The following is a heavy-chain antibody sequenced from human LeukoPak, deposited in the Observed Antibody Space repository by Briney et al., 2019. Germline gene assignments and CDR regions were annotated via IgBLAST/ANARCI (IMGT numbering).Heavy chain of an antibody. CDR2: IRSKAYGGST. CDR1: GFTFGDYV. Sequence: GGSLRLSCTASGFTFGDYVMSWVRQAPGKGLEWVGFIRSKAYGGSTKNAASVKGRFTISRDDSRSIAYLQMNSLKTEDTAVYYCTPRYNHDSNCYYYVRDAFDIWGQGTMVTVSS. D-gene: IGHD3-22*01. J-gene: IGHJ3*02. CDR3: TPRYNHDSNCYYYVRDAFDI. V-gene: IGHV3-49*04.